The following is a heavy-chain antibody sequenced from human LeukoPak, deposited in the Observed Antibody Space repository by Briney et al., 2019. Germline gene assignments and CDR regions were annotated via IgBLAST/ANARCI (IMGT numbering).Heavy chain of an antibody. D-gene: IGHD2/OR15-2a*01. Sequence: PGGSLRLSCATSGFTFKNYAMNWVRQAPGKGLEWVSSISGDSTDIYYADSVMGRSTISRDNAKNSLYLQMNSLRAEDTAVYYCARVKNNDPWFDPWGQGTLVTVSS. CDR3: ARVKNNDPWFDP. J-gene: IGHJ5*02. CDR2: ISGDSTDI. CDR1: GFTFKNYA. V-gene: IGHV3-21*04.